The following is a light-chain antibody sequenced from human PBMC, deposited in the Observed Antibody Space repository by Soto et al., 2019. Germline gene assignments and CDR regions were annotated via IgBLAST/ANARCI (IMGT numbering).Light chain of an antibody. CDR2: GVY. J-gene: IGKJ1*01. CDR3: QQYDSAPWR. Sequence: ERVWTQAPDTRSLALGEKDTLCCRGSQSHRTNSLAWYQQKHGQAPRLLISGVYSRAAGIPGRFSGSGSGADFTLTINRLEAEDFGFDYCQQYDSAPWRFGEGTQVDNK. V-gene: IGKV3-20*01. CDR1: QSHRTNS.